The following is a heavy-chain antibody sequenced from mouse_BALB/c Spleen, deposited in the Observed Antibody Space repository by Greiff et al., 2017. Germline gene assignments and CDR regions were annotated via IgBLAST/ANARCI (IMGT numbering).Heavy chain of an antibody. D-gene: IGHD1-2*01. Sequence: EVKLQESGGGLVQPGGSRKLSCAASGFTFSSFGMHWVRQAPEKGLEWVAYISSGSSTIYYADTVKGRFTISRDNPKNTLFLQMTSLRSEDTAMYYCARDDGPFDYWGQGTTLTVSS. CDR1: GFTFSSFG. CDR3: ARDDGPFDY. J-gene: IGHJ2*01. V-gene: IGHV5-17*02. CDR2: ISSGSSTI.